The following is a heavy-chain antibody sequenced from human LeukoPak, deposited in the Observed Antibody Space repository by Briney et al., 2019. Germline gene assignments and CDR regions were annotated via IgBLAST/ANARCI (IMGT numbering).Heavy chain of an antibody. CDR2: IYYSGST. Sequence: SETLSLTCTVSGGSISSYYWSWIRQPPGKGLEWIGYIYYSGSTNYNPSLKSRVTISVDTSKNQFSPRLSSVTAADTAVYFCARDGADVYGRAFDYWGQGTLVSVSS. J-gene: IGHJ4*02. CDR1: GGSISSYY. D-gene: IGHD3-10*01. V-gene: IGHV4-59*12. CDR3: ARDGADVYGRAFDY.